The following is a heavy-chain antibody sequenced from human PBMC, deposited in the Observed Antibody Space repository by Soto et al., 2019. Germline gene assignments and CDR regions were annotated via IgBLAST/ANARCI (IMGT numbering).Heavy chain of an antibody. CDR3: ARDGCTSASCDIYGMDV. D-gene: IGHD2-2*02. CDR2: IKGDGSER. Sequence: PGGSLRLSCAASGFTFSSYWMSWVRQAPGKGLVWVANIKGDGSERHYVDSVKGRFIISRDNAKNSLFLQINSLRVEDTAVYYCARDGCTSASCDIYGMDVWGQGTTVTVSS. J-gene: IGHJ6*02. V-gene: IGHV3-7*03. CDR1: GFTFSSYW.